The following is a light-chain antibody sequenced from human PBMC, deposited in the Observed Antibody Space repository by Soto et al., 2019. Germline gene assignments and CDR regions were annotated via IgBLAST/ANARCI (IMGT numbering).Light chain of an antibody. V-gene: IGKV1-5*03. J-gene: IGKJ2*01. CDR1: QSIDTW. Sequence: DIQMTQSPSTLSASVGDRVTITCRASQSIDTWLAWYQQKPGKAPKHLIYKASSLESGVPSRFSGSGSGTEFTLTISSLQPDDSATYYCQHYYAYSRTFGQGTKLEIK. CDR3: QHYYAYSRT. CDR2: KAS.